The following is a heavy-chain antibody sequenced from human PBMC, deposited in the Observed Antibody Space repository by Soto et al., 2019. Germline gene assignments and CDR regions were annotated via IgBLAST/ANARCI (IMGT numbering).Heavy chain of an antibody. J-gene: IGHJ4*02. CDR2: ISYDGSNK. CDR3: AKAASGYSSGWLDY. V-gene: IGHV3-30*18. D-gene: IGHD6-19*01. CDR1: GFTFSSYG. Sequence: GGSLRLSCAASGFTFSSYGMHWVRQAPGKGLEWVAVISYDGSNKYYADSVKGRFTISRDNSKNTLYLQMNSLRAEDTAVYYCAKAASGYSSGWLDYWGQGTLVTVSS.